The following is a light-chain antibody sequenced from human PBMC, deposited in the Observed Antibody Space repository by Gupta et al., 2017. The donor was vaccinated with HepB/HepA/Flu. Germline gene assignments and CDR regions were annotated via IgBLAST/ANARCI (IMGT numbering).Light chain of an antibody. CDR1: QSVLYSSNNKNY. CDR3: QQYYSTPYT. Sequence: DIVMTQSPDSLAVSLGERATINCKSSQSVLYSSNNKNYLAWYQQKPGQPPKLLIYWASTRESGVPDRCSGSRSGTDFTLTSSSLQAEDVAVFYCQQYYSTPYTFGQGTKLEIK. J-gene: IGKJ2*01. CDR2: WAS. V-gene: IGKV4-1*01.